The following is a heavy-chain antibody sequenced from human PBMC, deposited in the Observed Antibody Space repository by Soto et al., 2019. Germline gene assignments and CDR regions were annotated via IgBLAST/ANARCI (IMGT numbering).Heavy chain of an antibody. J-gene: IGHJ4*02. Sequence: EVQLLESGGGLVQPGGSLRLSCAASGFTFSSYAMSWVRLAPGKGLEWVSAISGSGGSTYYADSVKGRFTITRDNSKNTLYLQMNSLRAEDTAVYYCAKDSVVVVVAIFDYWGQGTLVTVSS. CDR1: GFTFSSYA. D-gene: IGHD2-15*01. CDR3: AKDSVVVVVAIFDY. CDR2: ISGSGGST. V-gene: IGHV3-23*01.